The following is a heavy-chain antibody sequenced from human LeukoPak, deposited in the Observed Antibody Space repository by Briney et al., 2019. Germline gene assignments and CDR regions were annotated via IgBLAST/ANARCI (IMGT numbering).Heavy chain of an antibody. CDR1: GFTFSSYG. CDR3: ARGALGAAAGLDY. D-gene: IGHD6-13*01. V-gene: IGHV3-33*01. J-gene: IGHJ4*02. Sequence: GGSLRLSCAAPGFTFSSYGMHWVRQAPGKGLEWVAVIWYDGSNKYYADSVKGRFTISRDNSKNTLYLQMNSLRAEDTAVYYCARGALGAAAGLDYWGQGTLVTVSS. CDR2: IWYDGSNK.